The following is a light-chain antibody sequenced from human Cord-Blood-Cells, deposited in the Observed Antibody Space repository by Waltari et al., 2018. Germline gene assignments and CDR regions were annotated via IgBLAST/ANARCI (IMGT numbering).Light chain of an antibody. CDR2: GAS. Sequence: EIVMTQSTATLSVSPGERASLSCRASQSVSSNLAWYQQKPGQAPRLLIYGASTRATGIPDRFSGSGSGTEFTLTISSLQSEDVAVYYWQQYNNLPRTFGQGTKVEIK. J-gene: IGKJ1*01. CDR1: QSVSSN. V-gene: IGKV3-15*01. CDR3: QQYNNLPRT.